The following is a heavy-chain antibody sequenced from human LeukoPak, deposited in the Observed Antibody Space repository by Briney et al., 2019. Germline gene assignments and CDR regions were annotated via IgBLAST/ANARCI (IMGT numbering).Heavy chain of an antibody. D-gene: IGHD2-15*01. CDR1: GFTFRSYA. V-gene: IGHV3-30-3*01. CDR2: ISYDGNTK. CDR3: ARGGGTAPPYFDN. Sequence: GGSLRLSCAASGFTFRSYALHWVRQAPGKGLEWVAVISYDGNTKYYADSVKDRFTISRDNSMNILYLQMNSLRPEDTAVYYCARGGGTAPPYFDNWGQGTLVTVSS. J-gene: IGHJ4*02.